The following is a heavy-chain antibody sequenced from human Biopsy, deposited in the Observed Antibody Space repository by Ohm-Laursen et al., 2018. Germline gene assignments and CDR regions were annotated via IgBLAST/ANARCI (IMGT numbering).Heavy chain of an antibody. D-gene: IGHD3-10*01. CDR2: INQGGSEK. CDR3: ARGSFWFGGNYYYYGMDV. CDR1: GFTFTRYW. J-gene: IGHJ6*02. Sequence: SLRLSCTASGFTFTRYWMSWVRQAPGKGLEWVANINQGGSEKYYVDSVKGRFTISRDNAKNSLYLQMNSLRSEDTAVYYCARGSFWFGGNYYYYGMDVWGQGTTVTVSS. V-gene: IGHV3-7*03.